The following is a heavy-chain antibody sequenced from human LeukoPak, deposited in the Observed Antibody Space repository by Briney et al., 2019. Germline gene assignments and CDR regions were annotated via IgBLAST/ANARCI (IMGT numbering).Heavy chain of an antibody. CDR2: IRYDGSNK. J-gene: IGHJ4*02. Sequence: PGGSLRLSCAASGFTFSSYGVHWVRQAPGKGLEWVAFIRYDGSNKYYADSVKGRFTISRDNSKNTLYLQMNSLRAEDTAVYYCAKDRRAYSSSAFDYWGQGTLVTVSS. CDR1: GFTFSSYG. D-gene: IGHD6-6*01. CDR3: AKDRRAYSSSAFDY. V-gene: IGHV3-30*02.